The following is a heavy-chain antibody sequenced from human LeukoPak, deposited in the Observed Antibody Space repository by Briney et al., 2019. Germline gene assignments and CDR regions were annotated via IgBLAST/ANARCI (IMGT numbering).Heavy chain of an antibody. CDR1: GYIFTDYY. CDR2: INPSGGST. V-gene: IGHV1-46*01. Sequence: ASVKVSCKASGYIFTDYYMHWVRQAPGPELGWMGRINPSGGSTSYAQKFQGRVTMTRDMSTSTVYMELSSLRSEDTAVYYCARDPRTTVTTFYYMDVWGKGTTVTVS. D-gene: IGHD4-17*01. CDR3: ARDPRTTVTTFYYMDV. J-gene: IGHJ6*03.